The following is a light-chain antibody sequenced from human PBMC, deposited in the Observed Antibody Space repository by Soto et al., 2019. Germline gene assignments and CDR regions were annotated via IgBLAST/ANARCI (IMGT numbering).Light chain of an antibody. CDR3: SSYTNVI. CDR1: SSDVGGYNY. CDR2: DVS. Sequence: QSVLTQPASVSGSPGQSITISCTGVSSDVGGYNYVSWYQHHPGKAPKLIIYDVSNRPSGVSNRFSGSKSGNTASLTIAGLQAEDEAEYYCSSYTNVIFGGGTKLPS. J-gene: IGLJ2*01. V-gene: IGLV2-14*01.